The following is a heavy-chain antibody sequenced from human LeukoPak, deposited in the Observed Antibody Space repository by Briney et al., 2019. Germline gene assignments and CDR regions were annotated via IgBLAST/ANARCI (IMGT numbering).Heavy chain of an antibody. Sequence: TSETLSLTCTVSGGSISSYYWSWIRQPAGKGLESIGRIYTSGSTNYNPSLKSRVTMSVDTSKNQFSLKLSSVTAADTAVYYCARDIVVVSAARRDAFDIWGQGTMVTVSS. D-gene: IGHD2-2*01. V-gene: IGHV4-4*07. CDR2: IYTSGST. CDR1: GGSISSYY. J-gene: IGHJ3*02. CDR3: ARDIVVVSAARRDAFDI.